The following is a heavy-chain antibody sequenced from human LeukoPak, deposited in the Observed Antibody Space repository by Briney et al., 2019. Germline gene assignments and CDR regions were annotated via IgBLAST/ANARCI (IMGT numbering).Heavy chain of an antibody. Sequence: ASVKVSCKASGYTFTSYGISWVRQAPGQGPEWMGWISAYNGNTNYAQKLQGRVTMTTDTSTSTAYMELRSLRSDDTAVYYCASGLYTLFAFDIWGQGTMVTVSS. V-gene: IGHV1-18*01. J-gene: IGHJ3*02. CDR3: ASGLYTLFAFDI. CDR1: GYTFTSYG. CDR2: ISAYNGNT. D-gene: IGHD2-2*02.